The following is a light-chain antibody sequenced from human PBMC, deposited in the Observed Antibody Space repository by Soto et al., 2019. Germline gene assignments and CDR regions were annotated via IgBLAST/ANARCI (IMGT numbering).Light chain of an antibody. V-gene: IGKV1-39*01. J-gene: IGKJ5*01. Sequence: DIQMTQSPSSLSASVGERVSITCRASQTISTYLNWYQQKPGKAPKLLIYAASSLQGGVPSRFSGSASGTDFTLTINGLQPEDFATYYCQHSYSLPLITFGQGTRVEIK. CDR1: QTISTY. CDR3: QHSYSLPLIT. CDR2: AAS.